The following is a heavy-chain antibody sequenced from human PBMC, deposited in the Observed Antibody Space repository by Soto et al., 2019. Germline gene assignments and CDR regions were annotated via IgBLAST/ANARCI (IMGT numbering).Heavy chain of an antibody. CDR3: PRYPKVLAY. CDR2: ISTDGRIT. J-gene: IGHJ4*02. Sequence: GGSLRLSCAASGLIFSNYMMHWVRQAPGKGLVWVSCISTDGRITNYADSVKGRFTVSRDNAKNTLYLQMNSLRAQDTALYYRPRYPKVLAYWGQGTLVTVS. V-gene: IGHV3-74*01. CDR1: GLIFSNYM.